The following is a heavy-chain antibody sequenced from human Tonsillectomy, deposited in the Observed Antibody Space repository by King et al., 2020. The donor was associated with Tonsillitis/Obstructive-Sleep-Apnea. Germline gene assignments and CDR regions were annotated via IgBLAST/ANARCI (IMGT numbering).Heavy chain of an antibody. CDR1: GFTFYSYA. Sequence: VQLVESGGGLAQPGGSLRVSCAASGFTFYSYAMSWVRKAPGKGLEWVSTISGSGDTTDYADSVKGRLTISRDNSKNTLSLQMNGLRVEDTAVYYCAKARVGTGYGFDSWGQGTLVTVSS. CDR2: ISGSGDTT. D-gene: IGHD3-9*01. CDR3: AKARVGTGYGFDS. J-gene: IGHJ4*02. V-gene: IGHV3-23*04.